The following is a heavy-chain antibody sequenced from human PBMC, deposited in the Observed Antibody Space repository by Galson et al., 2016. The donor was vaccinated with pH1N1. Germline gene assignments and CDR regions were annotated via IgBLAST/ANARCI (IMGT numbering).Heavy chain of an antibody. CDR3: ARQNDYGDYRGDAFDI. CDR1: GYNFASSW. CDR2: IYLGSSLV. V-gene: IGHV5-51*01. D-gene: IGHD4-17*01. J-gene: IGHJ3*02. Sequence: QSGAEVTKPGESLKISCKGSGYNFASSWIGWVRQMPGKGLEWMGIIYLGSSLVRYSPSFQGQVTISADKSINIVYLQWSSLKASDTAIYYCARQNDYGDYRGDAFDIWGQGTMVAVSS.